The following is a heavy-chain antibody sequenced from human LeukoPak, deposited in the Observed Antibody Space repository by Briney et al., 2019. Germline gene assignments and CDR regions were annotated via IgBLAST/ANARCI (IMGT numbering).Heavy chain of an antibody. J-gene: IGHJ6*03. CDR2: MNPNSGNT. Sequence: GASVKVSCKASGYTFTSYDINWVRQATGQGLEWMGWMNPNSGNTGYAQKFQGRVTITRNTSISTAYMELSSLRSEDTAVYYCARAQAAGTTPYYYYYMDVWGKGTTVTVSS. CDR3: ARAQAAGTTPYYYYYMDV. D-gene: IGHD6-13*01. V-gene: IGHV1-8*03. CDR1: GYTFTSYD.